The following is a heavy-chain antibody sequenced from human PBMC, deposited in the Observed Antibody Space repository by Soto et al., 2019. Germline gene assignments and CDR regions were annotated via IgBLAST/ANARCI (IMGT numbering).Heavy chain of an antibody. V-gene: IGHV3-48*02. CDR3: ARDKEMATTDNWFDP. J-gene: IGHJ5*02. CDR2: ISSSSSTI. D-gene: IGHD5-12*01. Sequence: EVQLLESGGGLVQPGGSLRLSCAASGFTFSSYAMSWVRQAPGKGLEWVSYISSSSSTIYYADSVKGRFTISRDNAKNSLYLQMNSLRDEDTAVYYCARDKEMATTDNWFDPWGQGTLVTVSS. CDR1: GFTFSSYA.